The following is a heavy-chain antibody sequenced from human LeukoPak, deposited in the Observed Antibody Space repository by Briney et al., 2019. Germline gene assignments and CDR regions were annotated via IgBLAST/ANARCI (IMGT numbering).Heavy chain of an antibody. V-gene: IGHV3-64D*06. CDR3: ARVSGWARAFDI. CDR2: ISSNGGST. J-gene: IGHJ3*02. CDR1: GFTFSSYA. D-gene: IGHD1-26*01. Sequence: PGGSLRLSCSASGFTFSSYAMHWVRQAPGKGLEYVSAISSNGGSTYYADSVKGRFTISRDNSKNTLYLQMSSLRAEDTAVYYCARVSGWARAFDIWGQGTMVTVSS.